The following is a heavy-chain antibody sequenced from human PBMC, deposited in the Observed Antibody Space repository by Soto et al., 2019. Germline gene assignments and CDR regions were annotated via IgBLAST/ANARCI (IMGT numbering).Heavy chain of an antibody. V-gene: IGHV3-21*01. J-gene: IGHJ3*02. CDR3: ARDGSYYVFWCGYGNAAFDI. CDR1: GFTFSSYS. D-gene: IGHD3-3*01. Sequence: GGSLRLSCAASGFTFSSYSMNWVRQAPGKGLEWVSSISSSSSYIYYADSVKGRFTISRDNAKNSLYLQMNSLRAEDTAVYYCARDGSYYVFWCGYGNAAFDIWGQGTLVTVSS. CDR2: ISSSSSYI.